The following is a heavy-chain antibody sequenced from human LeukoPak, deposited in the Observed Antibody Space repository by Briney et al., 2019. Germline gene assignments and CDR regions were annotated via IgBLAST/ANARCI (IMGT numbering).Heavy chain of an antibody. J-gene: IGHJ4*02. CDR2: IKQDGSDK. V-gene: IGHV3-7*01. CDR1: GFTFSTFW. D-gene: IGHD6-19*01. CDR3: ARELSSGWYYFDH. Sequence: PGGSLRLSCAASGFTFSTFWMTWVRQAPGKGLEWGANIKQDGSDKYYVDSVKGRFTISRDNAKNSLYLQMNSLRAEDTAVYYCARELSSGWYYFDHWGQGTLVTVSS.